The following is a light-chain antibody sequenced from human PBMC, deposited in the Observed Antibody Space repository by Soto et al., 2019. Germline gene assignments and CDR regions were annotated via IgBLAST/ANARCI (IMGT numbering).Light chain of an antibody. J-gene: IGLJ2*01. CDR3: SSYARNRDVL. Sequence: QSVLTQPPSASGSPGQSVAISCTGTSSDVGGYSYVSWYQQHPGKAPKLMIYEVSKRPSGVPDRFPGSKSGNTASLTVSGLQAEDEADYYCSSYARNRDVLFGGGTKLTVL. CDR1: SSDVGGYSY. V-gene: IGLV2-8*01. CDR2: EVS.